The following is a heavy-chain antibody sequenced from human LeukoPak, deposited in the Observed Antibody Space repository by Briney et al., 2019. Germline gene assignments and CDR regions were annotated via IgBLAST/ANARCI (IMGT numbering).Heavy chain of an antibody. CDR3: AKRGYDSSGYYGYLDY. J-gene: IGHJ4*02. D-gene: IGHD3-22*01. CDR1: GFTFSDYA. Sequence: GGSLRLSCAASGFTFSDYAMTWVRQAPGKGLECVSVISGSGGSSYYVDSVVGRFTISRDNSKNTLYLQMNSLRAEDTAVYYCAKRGYDSSGYYGYLDYWGQGILVTVSS. CDR2: ISGSGGSS. V-gene: IGHV3-23*01.